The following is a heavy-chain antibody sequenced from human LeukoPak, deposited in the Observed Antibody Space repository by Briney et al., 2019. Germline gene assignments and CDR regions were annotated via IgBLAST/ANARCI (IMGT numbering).Heavy chain of an antibody. J-gene: IGHJ4*02. D-gene: IGHD3-22*01. Sequence: GGSLRLSCAVSGITLSNYGMSWVRQAPGKGLEWVAGISGSGGGTNYADSVKGRFTISRDNPRNALYLQMNSLGAEDTAVYFCAKRGVVIRVILVGFHREAYYFDSWGQGALVTVSS. CDR2: ISGSGGGT. CDR1: GITLSNYG. V-gene: IGHV3-23*01. CDR3: AKRGVVIRVILVGFHREAYYFDS.